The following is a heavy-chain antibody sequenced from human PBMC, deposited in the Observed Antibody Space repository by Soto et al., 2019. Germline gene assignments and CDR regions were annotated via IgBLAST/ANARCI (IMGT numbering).Heavy chain of an antibody. D-gene: IGHD5-12*01. V-gene: IGHV3-23*01. CDR1: GFTFSSYA. Sequence: EVQLLESGGGLVQPGGSLRLSCAASGFTFSSYAMSWVRQAPGKGLEWVSAISGSGGSTYYADSVKGRFTISRDNSKNTLYLQMNSLRAEDTAVYYCAKSGGYDCLVYYYMDVWGKGTTVTVSS. CDR3: AKSGGYDCLVYYYMDV. J-gene: IGHJ6*03. CDR2: ISGSGGST.